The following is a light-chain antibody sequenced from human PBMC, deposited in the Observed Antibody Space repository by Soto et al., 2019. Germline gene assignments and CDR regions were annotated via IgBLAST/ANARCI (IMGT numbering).Light chain of an antibody. V-gene: IGKV1-5*03. Sequence: DLQITQSPSTLSASVGDRVTLTCRGSQRISSWLGWYQQKPGKAPKLLIYKASSLESGVPSRFSGSGSGTEFTLTISSLQPDDFATYYCQQYNSYPWTFGQGTKVEIK. CDR3: QQYNSYPWT. J-gene: IGKJ1*01. CDR1: QRISSW. CDR2: KAS.